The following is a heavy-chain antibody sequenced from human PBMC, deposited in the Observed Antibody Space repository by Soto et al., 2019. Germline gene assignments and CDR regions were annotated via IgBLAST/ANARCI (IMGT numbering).Heavy chain of an antibody. CDR2: IRSKAYGGTT. CDR3: TRCSGGSCYYFDY. J-gene: IGHJ4*02. V-gene: IGHV3-49*04. Sequence: GVLRLSCTASGFTFGDYAMSWVRQAPGKGLEWVGFIRSKAYGGTTEYAASVKGRFTISRDDSKSIAYLQMNSLKTEDTAVYYCTRCSGGSCYYFDYWGQGTLVTVSS. CDR1: GFTFGDYA. D-gene: IGHD2-15*01.